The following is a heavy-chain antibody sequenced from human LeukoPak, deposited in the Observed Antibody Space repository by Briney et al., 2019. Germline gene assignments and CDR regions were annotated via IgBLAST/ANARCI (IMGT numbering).Heavy chain of an antibody. CDR3: ARVEGGDYGGKLDY. V-gene: IGHV3-53*01. Sequence: GGSLRLSCVASGLGVSSNYMSWVRQAPGKGLEWVSIIYSGGGTKYADSVKGRFTISRDNSKNTPYLQMNSLRAEDTAVYYCARVEGGDYGGKLDYWGQGTLVTVSS. J-gene: IGHJ4*02. D-gene: IGHD4-23*01. CDR2: IYSGGGT. CDR1: GLGVSSNY.